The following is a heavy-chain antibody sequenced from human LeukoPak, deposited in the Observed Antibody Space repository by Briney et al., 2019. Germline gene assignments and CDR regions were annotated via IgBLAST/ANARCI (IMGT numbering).Heavy chain of an antibody. CDR3: ANTYPDAIPGIYPAFDY. CDR1: GFTFSSYA. D-gene: IGHD2-2*02. J-gene: IGHJ4*02. V-gene: IGHV3-23*01. Sequence: PGGSLRLSCAASGFTFSSYAMSWVRQAPGKGLEWVSAISGSGGSTYYADSVKGRFTISRDNSKNTLYLQMNSLRAEDTAVYYCANTYPDAIPGIYPAFDYWGQGTLVTVSS. CDR2: ISGSGGST.